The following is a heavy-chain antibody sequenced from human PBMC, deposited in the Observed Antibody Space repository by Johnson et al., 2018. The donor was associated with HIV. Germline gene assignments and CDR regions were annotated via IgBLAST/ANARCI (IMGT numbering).Heavy chain of an antibody. D-gene: IGHD3-22*01. Sequence: MQLVESGGGVVQPGGSLRLSCAASGFTFSSYWMSWVRQAPGKGLEWVANIKQDGSEKYYADSVKGRFTISRDNSKNTLYLQMNSLRAEDTAVYYCAKEYYYDSSGFPDAFDIWGQGTMVTVSS. V-gene: IGHV3-7*01. CDR3: AKEYYYDSSGFPDAFDI. J-gene: IGHJ3*02. CDR1: GFTFSSYW. CDR2: IKQDGSEK.